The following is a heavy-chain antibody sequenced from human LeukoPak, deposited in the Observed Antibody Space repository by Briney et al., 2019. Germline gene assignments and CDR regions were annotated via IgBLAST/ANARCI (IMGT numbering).Heavy chain of an antibody. Sequence: ASVKVSCKTSGYTFTNYALHWVSQAPGQRPEWMGWITAGNGNTKYSQNFQGRVTITRDTSASTAYMELSSLRSEDTAVYYCASLLGVRGVIRYYFDYWGQGTLVTVSS. CDR2: ITAGNGNT. J-gene: IGHJ4*02. V-gene: IGHV1-3*01. D-gene: IGHD3-10*01. CDR1: GYTFTNYA. CDR3: ASLLGVRGVIRYYFDY.